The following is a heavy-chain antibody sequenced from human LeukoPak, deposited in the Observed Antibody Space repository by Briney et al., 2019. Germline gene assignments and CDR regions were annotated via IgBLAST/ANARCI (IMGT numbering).Heavy chain of an antibody. V-gene: IGHV3-23*01. D-gene: IGHD3-22*01. Sequence: PGGSLRLSCAASGFTFSSYAMNWVRQAPGKGLEWVSSISDNGVTRYYADSVKGRFTISRDNSDNTVYLQMNSLRAEDTAVYYCARADYYDSSGYEDWGQGTLVTVSS. CDR1: GFTFSSYA. J-gene: IGHJ4*02. CDR3: ARADYYDSSGYED. CDR2: ISDNGVTR.